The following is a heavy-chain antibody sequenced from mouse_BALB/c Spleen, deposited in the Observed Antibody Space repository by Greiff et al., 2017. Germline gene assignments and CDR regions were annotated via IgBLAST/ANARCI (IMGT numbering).Heavy chain of an antibody. CDR1: GFTFSSFG. CDR2: ISSGSSTI. J-gene: IGHJ3*01. Sequence: DVMLVESGGGLVQPGGSRKLSCAASGFTFSSFGMHWVRQAPEKGLEWVAYISSGSSTIYYADTVKGRFTISRDNPKNTLFLQMTSLRSEDTAMYYCARRGDYDGAWFAYWGQGTLVTVSA. D-gene: IGHD2-4*01. V-gene: IGHV5-17*02. CDR3: ARRGDYDGAWFAY.